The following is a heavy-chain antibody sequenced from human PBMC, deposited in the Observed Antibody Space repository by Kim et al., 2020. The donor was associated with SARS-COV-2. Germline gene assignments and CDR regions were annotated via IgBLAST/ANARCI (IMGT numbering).Heavy chain of an antibody. CDR2: ISSSSSYI. Sequence: GGSLRLSCAASGFTFSSYGMNWVRQAPGKGLEWVSCISSSSSYIYYADSVKGRLTISRDNAKNSLYLQMSSLRAEDTAVYYCVRELHYYMDVWGKGTTVTVSS. D-gene: IGHD2-21*01. CDR1: GFTFSSYG. J-gene: IGHJ6*03. CDR3: VRELHYYMDV. V-gene: IGHV3-21*01.